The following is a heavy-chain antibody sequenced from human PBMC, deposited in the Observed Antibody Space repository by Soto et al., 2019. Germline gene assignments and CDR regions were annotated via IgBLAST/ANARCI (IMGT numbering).Heavy chain of an antibody. Sequence: GSGPTLVNPTQTLTLTCTFSGFSLSTSGVAVGWTRQPPGKALEWLALIYWDDDKRYSPSLNSRLFITKDTSKKQVVLTMTSMDPVDTATYDCAHSSAAGRIFEYWGQGTLVTVSS. J-gene: IGHJ4*02. CDR3: AHSSAAGRIFEY. V-gene: IGHV2-5*02. CDR1: GFSLSTSGVA. CDR2: IYWDDDK. D-gene: IGHD6-13*01.